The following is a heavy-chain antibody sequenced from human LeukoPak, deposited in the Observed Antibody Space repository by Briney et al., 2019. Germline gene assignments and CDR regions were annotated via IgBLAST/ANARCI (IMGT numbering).Heavy chain of an antibody. Sequence: GGSLRLSCAASGLTVSSNYMSWVRQAPGKGLEWVSVIYSSGSTYYADSVKGRFTISRDNSKNTLYLQMNSLRVEDTAVHYCARWGSLNVDYWGQGTLVTVSS. J-gene: IGHJ4*02. CDR3: ARWGSLNVDY. D-gene: IGHD3-16*01. V-gene: IGHV3-66*01. CDR1: GLTVSSNY. CDR2: IYSSGST.